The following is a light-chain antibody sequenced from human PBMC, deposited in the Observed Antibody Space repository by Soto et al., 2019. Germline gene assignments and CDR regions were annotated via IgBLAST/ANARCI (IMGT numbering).Light chain of an antibody. V-gene: IGKV3-20*01. CDR2: GAS. J-gene: IGKJ1*01. CDR1: QSVSSGF. CDR3: HHYGAPPET. Sequence: EIVLPQSPGTLSLSPGEGATLSCRASQSVSSGFVAWYQQKPVQAPRLLIYGASTRATGIADRFSGSGSGTDFPLIIEGLEPEDFAVYYSHHYGAPPETFGQGTKVEIK.